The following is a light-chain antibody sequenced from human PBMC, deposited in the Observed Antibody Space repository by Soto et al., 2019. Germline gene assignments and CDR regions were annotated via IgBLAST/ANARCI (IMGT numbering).Light chain of an antibody. Sequence: DIQMTQSPSSLSASVGDRVTITCRASQSISSYLNWYQQKPGKAPKLLIYAASSLQSGVPSRFSSSVSGTDFTLTISSLQPEDFATYYCQQSYSTLIFTFGPGTKVDIK. CDR3: QQSYSTLIFT. J-gene: IGKJ3*01. V-gene: IGKV1-39*01. CDR1: QSISSY. CDR2: AAS.